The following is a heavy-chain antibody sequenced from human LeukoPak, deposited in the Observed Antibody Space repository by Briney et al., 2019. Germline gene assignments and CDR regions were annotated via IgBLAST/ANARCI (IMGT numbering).Heavy chain of an antibody. J-gene: IGHJ4*02. D-gene: IGHD2-15*01. CDR2: IFPGDSYT. Sequence: GESLKISCEGSGYSLTDYWIGWVRQMPGKGLEWMGVIFPGDSYTRYSPSFQGQVTISVERSINTAYLQWSSLKASDTAMYYCAAGGSSVPWGQGTPVTGSS. V-gene: IGHV5-51*01. CDR1: GYSLTDYW. CDR3: AAGGSSVP.